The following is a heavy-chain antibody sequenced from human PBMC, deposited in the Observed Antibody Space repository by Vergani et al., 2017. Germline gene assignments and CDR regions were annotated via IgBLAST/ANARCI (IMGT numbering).Heavy chain of an antibody. Sequence: EVQLVQSGAEVKKPGESLKISCQGSGYSFTNYWIGWVRQMPGKGLEWMWIIYPGDSDTRYSPSFQGQVTISADKSISTARLQWSSLKASDTAMYYWARRVAYCGGDCFDAFDIWGQGTMVTVSS. CDR3: ARRVAYCGGDCFDAFDI. CDR1: GYSFTNYW. CDR2: IYPGDSDT. J-gene: IGHJ3*02. D-gene: IGHD2-21*02. V-gene: IGHV5-51*01.